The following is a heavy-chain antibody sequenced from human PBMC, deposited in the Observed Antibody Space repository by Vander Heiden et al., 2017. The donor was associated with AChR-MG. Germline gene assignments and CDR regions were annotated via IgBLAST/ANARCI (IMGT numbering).Heavy chain of an antibody. Sequence: QVQLQQWGAGLLKPSETLSLTCAVYGGSFSGYYWSWIRQPPGKGLEWIGEINHSGRTNYNPSLKSRVTISVDTSKNQFSLKLSSVTAADTAVDYCARGKNVVRYFEEFYFDYWGQGTLVTVSS. V-gene: IGHV4-34*01. D-gene: IGHD3-9*01. CDR2: INHSGRT. J-gene: IGHJ4*02. CDR3: ARGKNVVRYFEEFYFDY. CDR1: GGSFSGYY.